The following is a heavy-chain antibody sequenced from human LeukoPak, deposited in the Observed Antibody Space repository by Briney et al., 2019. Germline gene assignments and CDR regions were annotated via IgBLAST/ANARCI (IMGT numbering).Heavy chain of an antibody. J-gene: IGHJ4*02. CDR3: AKTLTMILVLRGGFDY. Sequence: PGGSLRLSCAASGFTFSSHGMSWVRQAPGKGLEWVSAISATGGTTYYADSVKGRFTISRDNSKNTLYLQMNSLRAEDTAVYYCAKTLTMILVLRGGFDYWGQGALVTVSS. V-gene: IGHV3-23*01. CDR2: ISATGGTT. D-gene: IGHD3-22*01. CDR1: GFTFSSHG.